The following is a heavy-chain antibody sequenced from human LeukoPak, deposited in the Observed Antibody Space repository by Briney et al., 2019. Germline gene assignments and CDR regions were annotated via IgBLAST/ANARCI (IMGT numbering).Heavy chain of an antibody. D-gene: IGHD2-2*01. CDR3: AKAGPVVGGTSNDYYYYMDV. CDR2: IWYDGSNK. Sequence: GRSLRLSCAASGFTFSSYGMHWVRQAPGKGLEWVALIWYDGSNKYYADSVKGRFTVSRDNSKKTLYLEMNSLRAEDTAVHYCAKAGPVVGGTSNDYYYYMDVWGKGTTVTVSS. J-gene: IGHJ6*03. CDR1: GFTFSSYG. V-gene: IGHV3-33*06.